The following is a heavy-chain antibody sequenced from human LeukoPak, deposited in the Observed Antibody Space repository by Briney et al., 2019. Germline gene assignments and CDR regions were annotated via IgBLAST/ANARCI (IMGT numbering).Heavy chain of an antibody. V-gene: IGHV3-7*01. J-gene: IGHJ4*02. Sequence: GGSLRLSCAASGFTFSSYWMSWVRQAPGKGLEWVANIKKDGSEKYYVDSVKGRFTISRDNARNSLSLQMNSLRAEGTAVYYCARGRCSSTSCFFDYWGQGSLVTVSS. CDR3: ARGRCSSTSCFFDY. CDR1: GFTFSSYW. CDR2: IKKDGSEK. D-gene: IGHD2-2*01.